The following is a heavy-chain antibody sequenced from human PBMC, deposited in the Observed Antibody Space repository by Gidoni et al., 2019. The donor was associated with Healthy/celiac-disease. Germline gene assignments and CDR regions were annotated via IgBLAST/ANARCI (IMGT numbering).Heavy chain of an antibody. CDR1: GLPFSSYS. CDR3: ARAYYYDSSGYFD. Sequence: EVQLVESGGGLVKPGGSLRLSCAASGLPFSSYSMNWVRQAPGKGLEWVSSISSSSSYIYYADSVKGRFTISRDNAKNSLYLQMNSLRAEDTAVYYCARAYYYDSSGYFDWGQGTLVTVSS. J-gene: IGHJ4*02. V-gene: IGHV3-21*01. CDR2: ISSSSSYI. D-gene: IGHD3-22*01.